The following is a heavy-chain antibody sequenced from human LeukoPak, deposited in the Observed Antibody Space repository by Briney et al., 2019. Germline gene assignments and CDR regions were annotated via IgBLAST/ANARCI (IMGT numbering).Heavy chain of an antibody. V-gene: IGHV3-21*01. CDR3: AREWDTYYFDY. CDR2: ISSSSSYI. Sequence: GGSLRLSCAASGFTFNTYSMNWVRQAPGKGLEWVSSISSSSSYIYYADSVKGRFTISRDNAKSSLYLQVNSLRAEDTAVYYCAREWDTYYFDYWGQGTLVTVSS. J-gene: IGHJ4*02. CDR1: GFTFNTYS. D-gene: IGHD1-26*01.